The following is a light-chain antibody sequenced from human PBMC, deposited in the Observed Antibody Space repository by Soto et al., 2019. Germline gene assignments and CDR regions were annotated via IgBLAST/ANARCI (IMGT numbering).Light chain of an antibody. Sequence: DIQLTQSPSTLSASVGDRVTITCRASQSISSWLAWYQQKPGKAPKLLIYKASTLESGVPSRFSGSGSGTELTLTISSLQPDDFATYYCQHWVDYMWTFGQGTKVEIK. V-gene: IGKV1-5*03. CDR3: QHWVDYMWT. CDR1: QSISSW. J-gene: IGKJ1*01. CDR2: KAS.